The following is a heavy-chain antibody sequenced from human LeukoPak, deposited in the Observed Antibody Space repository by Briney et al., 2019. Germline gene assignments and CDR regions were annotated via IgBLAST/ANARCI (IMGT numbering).Heavy chain of an antibody. J-gene: IGHJ3*01. CDR3: GRHANGDSSAAFDL. CDR2: IYHTGTI. Sequence: SGTLSLTCAVSGGSISSSNWWSWVRQPPGKGLEWIGEIYHTGTIKYNPSLKSRVTVSIDYSKNQFSLNLRSVTAADTAVYYCGRHANGDSSAAFDLWGQGTMVFVSS. D-gene: IGHD2-8*01. V-gene: IGHV4-4*02. CDR1: GGSISSSNW.